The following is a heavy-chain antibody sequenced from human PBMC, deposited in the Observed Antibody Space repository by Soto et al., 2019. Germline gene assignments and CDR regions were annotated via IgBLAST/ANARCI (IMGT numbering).Heavy chain of an antibody. Sequence: ASVKVSCKVSGYTLTELSMHWVRQAPGKGPEWMGGFDPEDGETIYAQKFQGRVTMTEDTSTDTAYMELSSLRSEDTAVYYCAVDTAMDFWFDPWGQGTLVTVSS. V-gene: IGHV1-24*01. CDR1: GYTLTELS. CDR2: FDPEDGET. CDR3: AVDTAMDFWFDP. J-gene: IGHJ5*02. D-gene: IGHD5-18*01.